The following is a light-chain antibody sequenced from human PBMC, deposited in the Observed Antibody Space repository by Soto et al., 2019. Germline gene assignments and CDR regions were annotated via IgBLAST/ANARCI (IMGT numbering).Light chain of an antibody. CDR1: HTISSSY. CDR3: QQYDSSPRT. CDR2: AIS. J-gene: IGKJ1*01. Sequence: ENVLMQSPGTLSLSPGQRATLSCRASHTISSSYLAWYQQKPGQAPRLLIYAISDRATGVPDRFRGSGSGTDFTLTITRLEPEDFAVYFCQQYDSSPRTFGQGTKVDIK. V-gene: IGKV3-20*01.